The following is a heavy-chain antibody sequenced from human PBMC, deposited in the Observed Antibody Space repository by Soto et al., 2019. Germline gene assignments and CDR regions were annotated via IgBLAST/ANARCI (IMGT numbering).Heavy chain of an antibody. CDR1: GGSFSGYY. V-gene: IGHV4-34*01. Sequence: QVQLQQWGAGLLKPSETLSLTCAVYGGSFSGYYWSWIRQPPGKGLEWIGEINHSGSTNYNPSLKSRVTISVDTSKNQFSLKLSSVTAADTAVYYCARGQLIAARRGKYFDLWGRGTLVTVSS. CDR2: INHSGST. CDR3: ARGQLIAARRGKYFDL. J-gene: IGHJ2*01. D-gene: IGHD6-6*01.